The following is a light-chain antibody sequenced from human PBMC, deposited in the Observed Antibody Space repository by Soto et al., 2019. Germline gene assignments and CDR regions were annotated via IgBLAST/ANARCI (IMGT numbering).Light chain of an antibody. CDR1: QSVSSS. J-gene: IGKJ4*01. CDR2: DAS. Sequence: EIVLTQSPATLSLSPGETATLSCRASQSVSSSLAWYQQKPCQTPRLLIYDASNRATGIPARFSGSGSGTDFTLTVIRLEPEDFAVYYCQQRSSCPLTFGGGTKVEIK. V-gene: IGKV3-11*01. CDR3: QQRSSCPLT.